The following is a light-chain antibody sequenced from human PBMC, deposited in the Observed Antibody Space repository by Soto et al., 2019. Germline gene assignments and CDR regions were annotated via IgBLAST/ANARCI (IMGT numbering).Light chain of an antibody. CDR3: HVWNSRSYYVV. CDR2: HNR. J-gene: IGLJ2*01. Sequence: SYELTQQPSVSVAPGQTARITCGGNNIGSKSVHWYQQKPGQATVMVISHNRDRPSGIPERFSGSNSGNTATLTISRVEAGDEACYYCHVWNSRSYYVVFGGGTKLTVL. CDR1: NIGSKS. V-gene: IGLV3-21*04.